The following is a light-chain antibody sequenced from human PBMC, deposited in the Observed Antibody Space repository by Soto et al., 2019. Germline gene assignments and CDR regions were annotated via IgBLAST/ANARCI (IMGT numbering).Light chain of an antibody. CDR2: GAT. CDR1: QSVSSN. V-gene: IGKV3-15*01. Sequence: EIVMTQSPATLSVSPGERATLSCRASQSVSSNLAWYQQKVGQAPRLLIYGATTRATGIPARFSGSGSGTEFTLTISSLQSEDFAVYFCLQYNDWPLTFGGGTNVEIK. CDR3: LQYNDWPLT. J-gene: IGKJ4*01.